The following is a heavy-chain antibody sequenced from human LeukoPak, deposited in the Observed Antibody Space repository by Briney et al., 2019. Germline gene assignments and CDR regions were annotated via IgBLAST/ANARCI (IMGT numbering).Heavy chain of an antibody. V-gene: IGHV1-2*06. CDR1: GYTFTGYH. CDR2: INPYSGDT. Sequence: ASVKVSCKASGYTFTGYHIHGVRQAPGQGREWMGRINPYSGDTNFAQKFQGRGTMTRDTSITTAYTDLSSLTPDDTAVYFCARDQGSLTRSWYTGYWGQGTQVTVSS. CDR3: ARDQGSLTRSWYTGY. J-gene: IGHJ4*02. D-gene: IGHD6-13*01.